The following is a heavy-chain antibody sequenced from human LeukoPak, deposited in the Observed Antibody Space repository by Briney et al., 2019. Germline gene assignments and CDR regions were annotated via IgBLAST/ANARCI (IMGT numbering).Heavy chain of an antibody. Sequence: PGGSLRLSCAASGFTFSSYWMSWVRQAPGKGREWVANIKQDGSEKYYVDSVKGRFTISRDSAKNSLYLQMNSLRAEDTAVYYCARAGVLQYFDWLWAHDAFDIWGQGTMVTVSS. CDR1: GFTFSSYW. CDR2: IKQDGSEK. CDR3: ARAGVLQYFDWLWAHDAFDI. D-gene: IGHD3-9*01. V-gene: IGHV3-7*04. J-gene: IGHJ3*02.